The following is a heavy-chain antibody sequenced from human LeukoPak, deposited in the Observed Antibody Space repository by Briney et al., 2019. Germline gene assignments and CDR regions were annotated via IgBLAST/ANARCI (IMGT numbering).Heavy chain of an antibody. V-gene: IGHV4-4*07. D-gene: IGHD2-8*01. CDR3: ARDQSNALGRTSYDY. CDR2: MWTRGST. Sequence: SETLSLTCTVSGGSTSSDYWSWIRQPAGKGLEWIGRMWTRGSTNYNPSLKSRVSMSIDTTKKQFSLRLSSVTAADTAVYYCARDQSNALGRTSYDYWGQGTLVTVSS. J-gene: IGHJ4*02. CDR1: GGSTSSDY.